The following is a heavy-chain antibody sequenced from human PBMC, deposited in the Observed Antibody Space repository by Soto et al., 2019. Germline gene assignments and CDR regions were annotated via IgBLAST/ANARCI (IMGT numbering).Heavy chain of an antibody. D-gene: IGHD3-10*01. V-gene: IGHV4-34*01. J-gene: IGHJ6*02. CDR2: INHSGST. CDR1: GGSFSGYY. CDR3: ARGQLRMDYYGSGSYSYYYYGMDV. Sequence: SETLSLTCAVYGGSFSGYYWSWIRQPPGKGLEWIGEINHSGSTNYNPSLKSRVTISVDTSKNQFSLKLSSVTAADTAVYYCARGQLRMDYYGSGSYSYYYYGMDVWGQGTTVTVSS.